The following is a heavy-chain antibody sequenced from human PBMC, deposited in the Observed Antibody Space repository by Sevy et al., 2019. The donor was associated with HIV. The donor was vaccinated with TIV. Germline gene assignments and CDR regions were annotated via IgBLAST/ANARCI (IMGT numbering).Heavy chain of an antibody. D-gene: IGHD1-26*01. V-gene: IGHV3-11*01. J-gene: IGHJ4*02. CDR2: ISGRGNTI. Sequence: RGCLRLSCAASGFIFSDYYMSWIRQAPGKGLERVSYISGRGNTIYYTDSVKGRFTVSRDNAKDSLYLQMNSLRAEDTAVYYCARAGGSWALRYWGQGSLVTVSS. CDR1: GFIFSDYY. CDR3: ARAGGSWALRY.